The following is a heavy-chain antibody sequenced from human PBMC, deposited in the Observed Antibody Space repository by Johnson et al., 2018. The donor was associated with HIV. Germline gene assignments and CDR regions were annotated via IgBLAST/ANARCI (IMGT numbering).Heavy chain of an antibody. CDR1: GFTFDDYG. CDR2: INWNGGST. V-gene: IGHV3-20*04. J-gene: IGHJ3*02. D-gene: IGHD3-22*01. Sequence: VLLVESGGGLVKPGGSLRLSCAASGFTFDDYGMSWVRQAPGKGLEWVSGINWNGGSTGYADSVKGRFTISRDNAKNSLYLQMNSLRAEDTALYFCAIGFVRISMILVADAFDMWGQGTMVTVSS. CDR3: AIGFVRISMILVADAFDM.